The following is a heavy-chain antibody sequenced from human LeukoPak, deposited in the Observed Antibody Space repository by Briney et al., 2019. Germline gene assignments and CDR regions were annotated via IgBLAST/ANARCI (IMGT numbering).Heavy chain of an antibody. D-gene: IGHD5-12*01. V-gene: IGHV1-2*02. CDR2: INANSGGT. J-gene: IGHJ4*02. Sequence: ASVKVSCKSSGYXLSDYYVHWVRQAPGQGLEWMGWINANSGGTNYAQKFQGTVTMTWATSVNAAYMELSRLKSDDTAVYYCARGIIRGYDFDYWGQGTLVTVSS. CDR3: ARGIIRGYDFDY. CDR1: GYXLSDYY.